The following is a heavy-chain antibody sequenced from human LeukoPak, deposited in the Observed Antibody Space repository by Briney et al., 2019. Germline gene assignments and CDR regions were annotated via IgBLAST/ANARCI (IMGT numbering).Heavy chain of an antibody. CDR1: GVSLSGYF. CDR3: AREPTSGREPTSGRPLDY. Sequence: PSQTLSLTCTVSGVSLSGYFCSWVRQPAGKGLEWIGRIYSSGSNNYNPPLQSRVPMSLDTSKNHLSLNLSSVTAADTAVYYCAREPTSGREPTSGRPLDYWGQGTLVTVSS. CDR2: IYSSGSN. D-gene: IGHD5-12*01. J-gene: IGHJ4*02. V-gene: IGHV4-4*07.